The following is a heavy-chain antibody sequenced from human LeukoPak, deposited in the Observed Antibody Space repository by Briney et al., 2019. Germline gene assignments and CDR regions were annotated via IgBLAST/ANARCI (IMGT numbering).Heavy chain of an antibody. V-gene: IGHV3-30*02. Sequence: GGSLRLSCAASGFTFSSYGMHWVRQAPGKGLEWVAFIRYDGSNKYYADSVKGRFTISRDNSKNTLYLQMNSLRAEDTAVYYCATSVEMATSSDYWGQGTLVTVSS. CDR3: ATSVEMATSSDY. CDR1: GFTFSSYG. CDR2: IRYDGSNK. D-gene: IGHD5-24*01. J-gene: IGHJ4*02.